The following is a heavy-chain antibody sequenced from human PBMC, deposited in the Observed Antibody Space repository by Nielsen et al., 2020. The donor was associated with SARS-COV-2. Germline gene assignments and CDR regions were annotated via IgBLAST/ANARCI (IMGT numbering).Heavy chain of an antibody. J-gene: IGHJ5*02. D-gene: IGHD1-26*01. CDR2: IYYSGST. Sequence: SETLSLTCTVSGGSISSYYWNWIRQPPGKGLEWIGYIYYSGSTNYNPSLKSRVTISVHTSKNQFSLKLSSVTAADTAVYYCARRIGGWFDPWGQGTLVTVSS. CDR1: GGSISSYY. V-gene: IGHV4-59*13. CDR3: ARRIGGWFDP.